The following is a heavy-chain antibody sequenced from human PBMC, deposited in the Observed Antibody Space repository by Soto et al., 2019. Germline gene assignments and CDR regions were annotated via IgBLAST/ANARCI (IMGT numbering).Heavy chain of an antibody. Sequence: QVQLVQSGAEVKKPGSSVKVSCKASGGTFSSYAISWVRQAPGQGLEWMGGIIPIFGTANYAQKFQGRVTITADESTSTAYMGLSSLRSEDTAVYYCARPSPDCSGGSCYLDYWGQGTLVTVSS. J-gene: IGHJ4*02. CDR3: ARPSPDCSGGSCYLDY. V-gene: IGHV1-69*01. D-gene: IGHD2-15*01. CDR1: GGTFSSYA. CDR2: IIPIFGTA.